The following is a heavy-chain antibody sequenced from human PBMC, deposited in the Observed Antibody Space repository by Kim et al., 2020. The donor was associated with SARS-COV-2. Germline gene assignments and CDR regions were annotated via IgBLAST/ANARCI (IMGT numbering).Heavy chain of an antibody. CDR2: IYPGDSDT. J-gene: IGHJ6*02. D-gene: IGHD3-22*01. CDR3: ARRRGYYDSSGYYYPTYHYYYGMDV. CDR1: GYSFTSYW. Sequence: GESLKISCKGSGYSFTSYWIGWVRQMPGKGLEWMGIIYPGDSDTRYSPSFQGQVTISADKSISTAYLQWSSLKASDTAMYYCARRRGYYDSSGYYYPTYHYYYGMDVWGQGTTVTVSS. V-gene: IGHV5-51*01.